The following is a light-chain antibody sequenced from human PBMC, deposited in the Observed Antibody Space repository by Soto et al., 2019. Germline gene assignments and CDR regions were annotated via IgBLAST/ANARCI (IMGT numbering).Light chain of an antibody. CDR1: SSDVGTYNY. J-gene: IGLJ1*01. V-gene: IGLV2-11*01. CDR3: CSYAGSPRYV. CDR2: DVS. Sequence: QSALTQPRSVSGSLGQSVTISCTGTSSDVGTYNYVSWYHQHPGKAPKVMIYDVSERPSGVPDRFSGSKSGNTASLTISGLQAEDEADYYCCSYAGSPRYVLGTGTKVTVL.